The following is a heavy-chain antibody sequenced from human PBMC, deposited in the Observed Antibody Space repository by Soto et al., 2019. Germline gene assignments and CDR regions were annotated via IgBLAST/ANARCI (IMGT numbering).Heavy chain of an antibody. V-gene: IGHV1-18*01. CDR3: ARDLYYDFWSGYYLPGGFDP. Sequence: ASVKVSCKASGYTFTSYGISWVRQPPGQGLEWMGWISAYNGNTNYAQKLQGRVTMTTDTSTSTAYMELRSLRSDDTAVYYCARDLYYDFWSGYYLPGGFDPWGQGTLVTVSS. CDR1: GYTFTSYG. J-gene: IGHJ5*02. D-gene: IGHD3-3*01. CDR2: ISAYNGNT.